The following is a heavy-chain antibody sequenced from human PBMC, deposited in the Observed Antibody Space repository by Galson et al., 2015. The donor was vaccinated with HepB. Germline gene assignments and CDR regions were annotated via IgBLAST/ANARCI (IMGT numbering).Heavy chain of an antibody. J-gene: IGHJ4*02. D-gene: IGHD2-2*01. Sequence: SVKVSCKVSGYTVTELSLHWVRQTPGKGLEWMGSFDPEDGEKISAQKFQGRVTMTEDTSTDTAYMDLRSLISEDTAVYYCATALRDCNATNCHNLIDYWGQGTLVTVSS. CDR2: FDPEDGEK. V-gene: IGHV1-24*01. CDR3: ATALRDCNATNCHNLIDY. CDR1: GYTVTELS.